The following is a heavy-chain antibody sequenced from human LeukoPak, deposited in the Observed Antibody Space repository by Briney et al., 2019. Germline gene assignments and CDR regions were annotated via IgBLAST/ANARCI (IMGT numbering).Heavy chain of an antibody. Sequence: SGTLSLTCAVSGGSISSSNWWSWVRQPPGKGLEWIGEIYHSGSTNYNPSLKSRVTISVDTSKNQFSLKLSSVTAADTAVYYCARDGSPGIAAAGSTPHFDYWGQGTLVTVSS. D-gene: IGHD6-13*01. CDR2: IYHSGST. CDR1: GGSISSSNW. CDR3: ARDGSPGIAAAGSTPHFDY. J-gene: IGHJ4*02. V-gene: IGHV4-4*02.